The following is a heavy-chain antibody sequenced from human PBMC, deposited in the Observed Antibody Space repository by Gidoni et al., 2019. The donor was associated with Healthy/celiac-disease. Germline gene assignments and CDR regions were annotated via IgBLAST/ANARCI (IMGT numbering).Heavy chain of an antibody. Sequence: EVQLVESGGGLVQPGRSLSLSCAAPGFTFDDYAMHWVRKAPGKGLEWVSGISWNSGSIGYADSVKGRFTISRDNAKNSLYLQMNSLRAEDTALYYCAKVTIYYGMDVWGQGTTVTVSS. CDR3: AKVTIYYGMDV. CDR1: GFTFDDYA. J-gene: IGHJ6*02. V-gene: IGHV3-9*01. D-gene: IGHD3-10*01. CDR2: ISWNSGSI.